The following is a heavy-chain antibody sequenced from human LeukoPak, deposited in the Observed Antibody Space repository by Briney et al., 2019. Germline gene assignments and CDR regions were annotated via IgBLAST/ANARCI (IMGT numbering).Heavy chain of an antibody. Sequence: GGSLRLSCAASGFTVRSNYMSWVRQAPGKGLEWVSIIYSAGSRYYADSVRGRFTISRDDSKNTMSLQMNSLRVEDSAVYYCASGGLGVRKFYSDPFHYWGQGTLVNVSS. CDR1: GFTVRSNY. V-gene: IGHV3-53*01. D-gene: IGHD2-15*01. CDR3: ASGGLGVRKFYSDPFHY. J-gene: IGHJ4*02. CDR2: IYSAGSR.